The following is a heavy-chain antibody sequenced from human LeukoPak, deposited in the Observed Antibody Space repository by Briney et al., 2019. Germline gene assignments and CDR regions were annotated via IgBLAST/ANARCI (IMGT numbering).Heavy chain of an antibody. D-gene: IGHD1-26*01. CDR1: GDSISSYY. CDR3: ARDIRRVGATLYFDY. Sequence: PSETLSLTCTVSGDSISSYYWSWVRQSPETGLEWIANMHSSGSTYYNPSLKSRVTISMDTSKNQFSLRLSSVTTADTAIYYCARDIRRVGATLYFDYWGPRTLVTVSS. J-gene: IGHJ4*02. CDR2: MHSSGST. V-gene: IGHV4-59*01.